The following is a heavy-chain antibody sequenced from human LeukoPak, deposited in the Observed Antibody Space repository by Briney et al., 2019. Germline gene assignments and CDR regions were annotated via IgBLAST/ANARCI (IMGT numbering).Heavy chain of an antibody. Sequence: ASVKVSCKASGYTFTGYYMHWVRQAPGQGLEWMGWINPNSGGTNYAQKFQGRVTMTRDTSISTAYMELSRLRSDDTAVYYCARENYDSSGYYFDYWGQGTLVTVSS. V-gene: IGHV1-2*02. CDR1: GYTFTGYY. D-gene: IGHD3-22*01. J-gene: IGHJ4*02. CDR2: INPNSGGT. CDR3: ARENYDSSGYYFDY.